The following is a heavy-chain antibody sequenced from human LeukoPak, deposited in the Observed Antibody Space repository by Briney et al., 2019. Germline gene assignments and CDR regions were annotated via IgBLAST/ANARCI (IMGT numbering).Heavy chain of an antibody. CDR3: AFSVGATMGFDY. CDR1: GYTFTGYY. CDR2: INPNSGGT. Sequence: ASVKVSCKASGYTFTGYYMHWVRQAPGQGLEWMGWINPNSGGTNYAQKFQGRVTMTRDTSISTAYMELSRLRSDDTAVYYCAFSVGATMGFDYWDQGTLVTVSS. V-gene: IGHV1-2*02. J-gene: IGHJ4*02. D-gene: IGHD1-26*01.